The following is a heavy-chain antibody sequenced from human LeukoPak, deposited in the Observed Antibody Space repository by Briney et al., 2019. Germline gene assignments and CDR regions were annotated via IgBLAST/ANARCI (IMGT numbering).Heavy chain of an antibody. Sequence: GGSLRLSCAASGVTVSSKDMSWVRQAPGKGLERVSIIYSGGSTYYADSVKGRFTISRDNSKNTLFLQMNSLRAEDTAVYYCARDVDYYDIVTGYYQHFGMDVWGLGTTVTVSS. D-gene: IGHD3-9*01. V-gene: IGHV3-53*01. CDR1: GVTVSSKD. J-gene: IGHJ6*02. CDR2: IYSGGST. CDR3: ARDVDYYDIVTGYYQHFGMDV.